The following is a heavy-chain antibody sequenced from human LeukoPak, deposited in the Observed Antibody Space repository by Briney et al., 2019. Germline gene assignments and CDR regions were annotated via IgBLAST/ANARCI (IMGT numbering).Heavy chain of an antibody. V-gene: IGHV1-2*02. CDR3: AKYYYDSYEGYYFDY. Sequence: GSLKFSCKASGYTFTAYYIHWVRQAPGQRLKWLGWINPNSGGPNYAQKFRGRVTMTRDTSISTVYMELSRLKSDDTAFYYCAKYYYDSYEGYYFDYWGQGTLVTVSS. J-gene: IGHJ4*02. D-gene: IGHD3-22*01. CDR2: INPNSGGP. CDR1: GYTFTAYY.